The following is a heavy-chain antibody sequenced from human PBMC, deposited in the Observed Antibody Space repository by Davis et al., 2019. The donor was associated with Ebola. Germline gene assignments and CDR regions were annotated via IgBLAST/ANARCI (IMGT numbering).Heavy chain of an antibody. J-gene: IGHJ4*02. Sequence: PSETLSLTCTASGGPTSSYYWSWTRQPAGKGLEWIGHIYTSGSTNYNPSLKSRVTMSVDTSMHQFYLRLNSVTAADTAVYYCARRWLQPSGEFDYWGQGTLVTVSS. CDR1: GGPTSSYY. D-gene: IGHD5-24*01. CDR2: IYTSGST. CDR3: ARRWLQPSGEFDY. V-gene: IGHV4-4*07.